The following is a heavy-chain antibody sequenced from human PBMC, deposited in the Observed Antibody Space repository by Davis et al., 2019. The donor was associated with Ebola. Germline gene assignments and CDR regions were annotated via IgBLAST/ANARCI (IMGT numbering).Heavy chain of an antibody. D-gene: IGHD3-9*01. J-gene: IGHJ6*02. Sequence: MPSETLSLTCTVSGGSISSHYWSWIRQSPGKGLEWIGYMYYSGSTNYNPSLKSRVTISVDTSKNQFSLKLSSVTAADTAVYYCARDDKYYYGMDVWGQGTTVTVSS. CDR2: MYYSGST. CDR1: GGSISSHY. CDR3: ARDDKYYYGMDV. V-gene: IGHV4-59*11.